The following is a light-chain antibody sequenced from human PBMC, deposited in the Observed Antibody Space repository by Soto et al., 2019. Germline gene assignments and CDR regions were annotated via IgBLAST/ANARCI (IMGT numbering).Light chain of an antibody. V-gene: IGKV1-27*01. Sequence: DIQMTQSPSSLSASVGDRVTITGRASQGISNYLAWYQQKPGKVPRLLIYDASTLQSGDPSRFSGSGSGTDFTLTITSLQPEDVATAYCQKHDSAPLTFCPGTKVDIK. CDR3: QKHDSAPLT. J-gene: IGKJ3*01. CDR2: DAS. CDR1: QGISNY.